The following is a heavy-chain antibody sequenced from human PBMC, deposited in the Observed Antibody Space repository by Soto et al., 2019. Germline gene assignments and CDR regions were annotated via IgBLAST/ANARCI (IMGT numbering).Heavy chain of an antibody. Sequence: SETLSLTCAVAGGTIISSNWWSRINKTPGKGLEWIGEIYHSGSTNYNPSLKSRVTISVDKSKNQFSLKLSSVTAADTAVYYCARDRGSSWSNDAFDIWGHGTMVTVSS. CDR3: ARDRGSSWSNDAFDI. J-gene: IGHJ3*02. V-gene: IGHV4-4*02. CDR1: GGTIISSNW. CDR2: IYHSGST. D-gene: IGHD6-13*01.